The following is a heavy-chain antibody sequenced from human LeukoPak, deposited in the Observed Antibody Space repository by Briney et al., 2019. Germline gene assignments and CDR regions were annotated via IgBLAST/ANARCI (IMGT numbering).Heavy chain of an antibody. V-gene: IGHV3-15*04. CDR3: TTYGSGRKFDY. D-gene: IGHD3-10*01. Sequence: GRTLRLSCAASGFSFSVAWTSWVREIPGKGLEWVGRIASKTDGGTTDYAARVKGRFKISRDDSRNTLYRQLKIRKSEDIALYYCTTYGSGRKFDYWGQGILVTVSS. CDR2: IASKTDGGTT. CDR1: GFSFSVAW. J-gene: IGHJ4*02.